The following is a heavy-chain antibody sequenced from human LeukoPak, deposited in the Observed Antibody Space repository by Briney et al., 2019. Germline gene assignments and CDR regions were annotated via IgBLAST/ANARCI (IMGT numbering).Heavy chain of an antibody. CDR3: ARHGQWLVLDNWFDP. CDR2: IYYSENTYT. J-gene: IGHJ5*02. CDR1: GGSISTSRHY. V-gene: IGHV4-39*01. D-gene: IGHD6-19*01. Sequence: SETLSLTCTVSGGSISTSRHYWGWIRRPPGKGLEWIGSIYYSENTYTYYNPSLKSRVTISVDTSKNQFSLKLRSVTAADTAVYYCARHGQWLVLDNWFDPWGQGTLVTVSS.